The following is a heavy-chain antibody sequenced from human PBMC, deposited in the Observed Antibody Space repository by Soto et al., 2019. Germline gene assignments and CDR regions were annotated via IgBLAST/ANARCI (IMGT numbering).Heavy chain of an antibody. D-gene: IGHD6-19*01. Sequence: ASAKASCHASGYTFTSYGISCVRQAPEQGLEWMGWISAYNGNTNYAQKLQGRVTMTTDTSTSTAYMELRSLRSDDTAVYYCAREVGRVAGTRWFDPWGQGTLVTVSS. CDR2: ISAYNGNT. CDR1: GYTFTSYG. J-gene: IGHJ5*02. CDR3: AREVGRVAGTRWFDP. V-gene: IGHV1-18*01.